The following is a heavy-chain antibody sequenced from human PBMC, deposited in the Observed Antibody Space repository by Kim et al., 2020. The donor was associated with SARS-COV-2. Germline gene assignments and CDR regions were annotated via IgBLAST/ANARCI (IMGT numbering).Heavy chain of an antibody. CDR1: GGTFSSYA. CDR3: ASGRDGYNQGRYWYFDL. J-gene: IGHJ2*01. CDR2: IIPIFGTA. V-gene: IGHV1-69*13. Sequence: SVKVSCKASGGTFSSYAISWVRQAPGQGLEWMGGIIPIFGTANYAQKFQGRVTITADESTSTAYMELSSLRSEDTAVYYCASGRDGYNQGRYWYFDLWGRGTLVTVSS. D-gene: IGHD5-12*01.